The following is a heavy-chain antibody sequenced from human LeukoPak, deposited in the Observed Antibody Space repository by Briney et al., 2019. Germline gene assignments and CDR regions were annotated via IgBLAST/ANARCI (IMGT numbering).Heavy chain of an antibody. CDR2: IKQDGSEE. D-gene: IGHD2-15*01. V-gene: IGHV3-7*01. Sequence: PGGSLRLSCAVSGFTFSRYWMSWVRQAPGEGPEWVANIKQDGSEEYYVDSVKGRFTISRDNAMESLYLQMNSLRAEDTAVYYCARGPLGYCSTGSCAFDVWGQRTMVIVSS. CDR1: GFTFSRYW. J-gene: IGHJ3*01. CDR3: ARGPLGYCSTGSCAFDV.